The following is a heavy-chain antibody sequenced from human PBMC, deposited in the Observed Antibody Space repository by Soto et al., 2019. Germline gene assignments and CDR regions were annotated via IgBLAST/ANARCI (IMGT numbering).Heavy chain of an antibody. CDR3: ARVRTTYYFDY. J-gene: IGHJ4*02. CDR2: ISSNGGAT. V-gene: IGHV3-64*01. Sequence: PGGSLRLSCVASGFTFSSYAMHWVRQAPGKGLEYVSAISSNGGATYYANSVNGRFTISRDNSKNTLYLQMGSLRAEDMAVYYCARVRTTYYFDYWGQGALVTVSS. CDR1: GFTFSSYA. D-gene: IGHD4-17*01.